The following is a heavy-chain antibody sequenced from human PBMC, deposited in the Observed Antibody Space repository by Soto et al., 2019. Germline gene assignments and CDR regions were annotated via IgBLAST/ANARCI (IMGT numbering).Heavy chain of an antibody. CDR2: ISSTSTYT. D-gene: IGHD3-10*02. J-gene: IGHJ4*02. CDR3: AREMLRAYGQVDY. Sequence: QVQLVESGGDLVKPGGSLRLSCVASTFTFSDYYMSWIRQAPGKGLEWVSTISSTSTYTHYADSVKGRFTISRDNAKNSLFLQMNSLRADDTAVYYWAREMLRAYGQVDYWGQGTLVTVSS. CDR1: TFTFSDYY. V-gene: IGHV3-11*05.